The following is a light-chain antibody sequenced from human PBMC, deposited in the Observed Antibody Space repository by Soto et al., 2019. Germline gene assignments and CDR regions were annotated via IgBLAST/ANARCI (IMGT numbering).Light chain of an antibody. V-gene: IGKV3-20*01. CDR3: QQYGSSPRT. Sequence: EIVLTQSPGTLSLSPGERATLSCRASQSVRSDYLAWYQQKPGQAPRLHIYGASTRATGIPDRSTGSGSGTDFTLTISRLEPEDFAVYYCQQYGSSPRTFGQGTKVEIK. CDR1: QSVRSDY. J-gene: IGKJ1*01. CDR2: GAS.